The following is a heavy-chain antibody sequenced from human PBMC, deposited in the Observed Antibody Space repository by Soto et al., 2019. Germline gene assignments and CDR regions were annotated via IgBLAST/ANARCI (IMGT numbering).Heavy chain of an antibody. CDR3: ARHGVVPAARDDGYYYGMDV. V-gene: IGHV5-10-1*01. D-gene: IGHD2-2*01. J-gene: IGHJ6*02. CDR1: GYSFTIYW. CDR2: IDPSDSYT. Sequence: GESLKISCKGSGYSFTIYWISWVRQMPGKGLEWMGRIDPSDSYTNYSPSFQGHVTISADKSISTAYLQWSSLKASDTAMYYCARHGVVPAARDDGYYYGMDVWGQGTTVTVSS.